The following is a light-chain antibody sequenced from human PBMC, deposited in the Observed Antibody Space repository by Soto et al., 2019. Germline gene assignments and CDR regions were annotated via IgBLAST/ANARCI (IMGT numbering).Light chain of an antibody. J-gene: IGKJ3*01. CDR1: QSVSSSY. Sequence: EIVLTQSPGTLSLSPGERATLSCRASQSVSSSYLAWYQQRPGQAPRLLIYGASTRATGIPHRFSGSGSGTDFTLTISRLEPEDFAVYYCQQYGDSPITFGPGTKVDIK. CDR2: GAS. CDR3: QQYGDSPIT. V-gene: IGKV3-20*01.